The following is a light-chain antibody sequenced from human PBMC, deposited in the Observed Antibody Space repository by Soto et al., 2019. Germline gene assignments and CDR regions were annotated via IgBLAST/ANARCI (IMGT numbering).Light chain of an antibody. V-gene: IGKV1-33*01. Sequence: DNPMSQSPSSMSASVGDRVTITCLASQGINNYVDWYQQKPGKPPKLLIYAASNLEIGVPSRFSGSGSGTDFSLTISSLQPEDIATYYCQKYSNFSVFGPGTKVDIK. CDR2: AAS. CDR3: QKYSNFSV. J-gene: IGKJ3*01. CDR1: QGINNY.